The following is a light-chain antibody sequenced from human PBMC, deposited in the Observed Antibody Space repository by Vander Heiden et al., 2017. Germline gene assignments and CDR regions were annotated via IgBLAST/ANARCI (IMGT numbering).Light chain of an antibody. J-gene: IGLJ3*02. CDR1: NIGSKS. V-gene: IGLV3-21*03. Sequence: SYVLTQPPSVSLAPEKTDRITCGGNNIGSKSVHWDQQKPGQAPVLVVYDDSDRPSGIPERFSGSNSGNTATLTISRVEAGDEADDYCQVWDSSSDHLWVFGGGTKLTVL. CDR3: QVWDSSSDHLWV. CDR2: DDS.